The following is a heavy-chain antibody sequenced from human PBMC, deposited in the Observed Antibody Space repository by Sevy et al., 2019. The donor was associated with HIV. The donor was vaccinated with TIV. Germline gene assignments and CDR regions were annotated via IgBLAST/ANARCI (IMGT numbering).Heavy chain of an antibody. CDR1: GFSFSNYE. Sequence: GGSLRLSCAASGFSFSNYEMNWVRQAPGKGLEWISYISSSGSRFYYADCVRGRFIISRNKAKNSRYLQMSSLGAEDTAVYYCARDLPPSATTVAHFDFWGQGTLVTVSS. CDR3: ARDLPPSATTVAHFDF. J-gene: IGHJ4*02. D-gene: IGHD4-17*01. CDR2: ISSSGSRF. V-gene: IGHV3-48*03.